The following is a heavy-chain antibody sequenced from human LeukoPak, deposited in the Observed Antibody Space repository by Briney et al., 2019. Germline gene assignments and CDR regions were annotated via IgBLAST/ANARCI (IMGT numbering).Heavy chain of an antibody. Sequence: KPSETLSLTCAVYGGSISGHYCSWIRQPPGKGLEWIGYIYYSGSTNYNPSLKSRVTISVDTSKNQFSLKLSSVTAADTAVYYCARDWGQRGVGATLANWGQGTLVIVSS. D-gene: IGHD1-26*01. J-gene: IGHJ4*02. CDR3: ARDWGQRGVGATLAN. CDR1: GGSISGHY. V-gene: IGHV4-59*11. CDR2: IYYSGST.